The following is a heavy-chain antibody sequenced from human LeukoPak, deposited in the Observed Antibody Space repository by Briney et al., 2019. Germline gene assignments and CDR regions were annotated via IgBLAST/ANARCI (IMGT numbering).Heavy chain of an antibody. D-gene: IGHD3-10*01. J-gene: IGHJ6*03. CDR3: ARGGYYGSGSYYYYYYYMDV. Sequence: ASVKVSCKASGGAFSSYAISWVRQAPGQGLEWMGGIIPIFGTANYAQKFQGRVTITTDESTSTAYMELSSLRSEDTAVYYCARGGYYGSGSYYYYYYYMDVWGKGTTVTVSS. V-gene: IGHV1-69*05. CDR1: GGAFSSYA. CDR2: IIPIFGTA.